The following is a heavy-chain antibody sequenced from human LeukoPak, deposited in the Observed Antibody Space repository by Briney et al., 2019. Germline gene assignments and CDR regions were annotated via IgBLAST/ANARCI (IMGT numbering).Heavy chain of an antibody. Sequence: GGSLRLSCAASGFTFSNAWMSWVRQAPGKGLEWVSSISSSSSYIYYADSVKGRFTISRDNSKNTLYLQMNSLRAEDTAVYYCAKVSPMIVVVSYFDYWGQGTLVTVSS. CDR3: AKVSPMIVVVSYFDY. D-gene: IGHD3-22*01. CDR2: ISSSSSYI. CDR1: GFTFSNAW. V-gene: IGHV3-21*04. J-gene: IGHJ4*02.